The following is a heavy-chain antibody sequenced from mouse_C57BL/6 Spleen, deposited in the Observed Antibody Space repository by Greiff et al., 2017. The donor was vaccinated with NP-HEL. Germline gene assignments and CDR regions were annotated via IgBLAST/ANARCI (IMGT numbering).Heavy chain of an antibody. V-gene: IGHV14-4*01. J-gene: IGHJ1*03. CDR3: TTDYGISYGYFDV. CDR2: IDPENGDT. CDR1: GFNIKDDY. D-gene: IGHD1-1*01. Sequence: VQLQQSGAELVRPGASVKLSCTASGFNIKDDYMHWVKQRPEQGLEWIGWIDPENGDTEYASKFQGKATITADTSSNTAYLQLSSLTSEDTAVYYCTTDYGISYGYFDVWGTGTTVTVSS.